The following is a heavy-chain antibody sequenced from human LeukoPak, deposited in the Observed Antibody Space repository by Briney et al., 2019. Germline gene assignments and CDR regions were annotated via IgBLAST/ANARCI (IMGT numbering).Heavy chain of an antibody. J-gene: IGHJ5*02. D-gene: IGHD3-3*01. CDR2: ISSSDSTI. Sequence: GGSLRLSCAASVFTFSSYEMNWVRQPPGKGLEWVSYISSSDSTIYYADSVKGRFTISRDNAKNSLYLQMNSLRAEDTAVYYCARGFGDLWGQGTLVTVSS. V-gene: IGHV3-48*03. CDR3: ARGFGDL. CDR1: VFTFSSYE.